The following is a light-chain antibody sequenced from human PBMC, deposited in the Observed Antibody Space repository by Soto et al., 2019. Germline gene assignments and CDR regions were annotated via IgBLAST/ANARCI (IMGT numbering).Light chain of an antibody. Sequence: EVVLTQSPGTLSLSPGGRATLSCRASQSVSRRLAWYQQRPGQSPRXLISGASMRASGVPVRFIGSGSGTDLTITITRLEPEDFAVYYCQQYGGSPITFGLGTRLEIK. CDR1: QSVSRR. CDR2: GAS. CDR3: QQYGGSPIT. J-gene: IGKJ5*01. V-gene: IGKV3-20*01.